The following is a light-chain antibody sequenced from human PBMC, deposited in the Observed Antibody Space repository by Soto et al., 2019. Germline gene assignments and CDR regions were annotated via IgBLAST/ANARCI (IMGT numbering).Light chain of an antibody. Sequence: EIVMTQSPATLSVSPGEGATVSCSASQSVSSHLAWYQHKPGQAPRLLIYDASNRATGIPARFSGSGSGTDFTLTISSLEPEDFAVYYCQQRSNWPPEVTFGQGTRLEI. V-gene: IGKV3-11*01. CDR3: QQRSNWPPEVT. J-gene: IGKJ5*01. CDR1: QSVSSH. CDR2: DAS.